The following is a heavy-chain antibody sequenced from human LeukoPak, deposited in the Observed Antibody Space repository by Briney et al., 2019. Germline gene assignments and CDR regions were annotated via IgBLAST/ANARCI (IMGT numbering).Heavy chain of an antibody. CDR3: ARDSYSWFDP. CDR1: GGSISSYY. Sequence: SETLSLTCTVSGGSISSYYWSWIRQPPGKGLEWIGYIYFSGSTNYNPSLKSRVTISVDTSKNQFSLKLRSVTAADTAVYYCARDSYSWFDPWGQGTLVTVSS. V-gene: IGHV4-59*01. CDR2: IYFSGST. J-gene: IGHJ5*02.